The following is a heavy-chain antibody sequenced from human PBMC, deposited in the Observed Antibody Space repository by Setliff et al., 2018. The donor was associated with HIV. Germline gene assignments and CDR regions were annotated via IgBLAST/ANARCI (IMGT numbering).Heavy chain of an antibody. CDR1: GASISNGNYY. D-gene: IGHD5-18*01. Sequence: PSETLSLTCIVFGASISNGNYYWAWIRQSPGKGLEWIGSGVNSGRSYYNPSLKSRVTVSVDTSTNHLSLRLTSVTAADTAVYYCARQTSYDRGYSYCFDEWGHGTLVTVSS. CDR2: GVNSGRS. V-gene: IGHV4-39*01. J-gene: IGHJ4*01. CDR3: ARQTSYDRGYSYCFDE.